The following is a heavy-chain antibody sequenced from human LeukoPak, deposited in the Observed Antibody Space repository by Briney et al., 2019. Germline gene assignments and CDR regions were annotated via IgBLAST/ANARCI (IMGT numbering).Heavy chain of an antibody. J-gene: IGHJ4*02. CDR1: GYRFSNYW. CDR3: ARQTATTTFDY. D-gene: IGHD1/OR15-1a*01. Sequence: PGESLKISCKGSGYRFSNYWMTWVRRMPGKGLEWMGIIYPTDSDTKYSPSFQGQVTISADKSITTAHLQWSSLQASDTAMYYCARQTATTTFDYWGQGTLVTVSS. V-gene: IGHV5-51*01. CDR2: IYPTDSDT.